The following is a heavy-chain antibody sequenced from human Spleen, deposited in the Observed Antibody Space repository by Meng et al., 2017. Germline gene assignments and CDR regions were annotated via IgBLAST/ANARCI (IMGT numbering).Heavy chain of an antibody. CDR3: ARYTTGYYWFDP. J-gene: IGHJ5*02. CDR2: IYPGDSDT. CDR1: GYTFTSYW. V-gene: IGHV5-51*01. D-gene: IGHD3-9*01. Sequence: GESLKISCKASGYTFTSYWIGWVRQMPGKGLEWMGIIYPGDSDTRYSPSFQGQVTMSADKSTRTAYLQWFSLKASDTAMYYCARYTTGYYWFDPWGQGTLVTVSS.